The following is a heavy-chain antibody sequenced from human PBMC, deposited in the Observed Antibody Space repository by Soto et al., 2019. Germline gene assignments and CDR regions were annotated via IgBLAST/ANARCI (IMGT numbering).Heavy chain of an antibody. CDR2: VYSSGRT. CDR1: GGSISSYY. V-gene: IGHV4-59*01. Sequence: SETLSLTCTVSGGSISSYYWSWIRQPPGKGLEWIGYVYSSGRTNYNPSLKSRVTISLDTSKNQFSMRLSSVTAADTAVYYCARAKSYDFWSSYPRPYFGYYYMDVWGKGTTVTVSS. D-gene: IGHD3-3*01. J-gene: IGHJ6*03. CDR3: ARAKSYDFWSSYPRPYFGYYYMDV.